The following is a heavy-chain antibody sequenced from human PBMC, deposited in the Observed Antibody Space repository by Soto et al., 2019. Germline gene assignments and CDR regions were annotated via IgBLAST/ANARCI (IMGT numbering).Heavy chain of an antibody. J-gene: IGHJ4*02. CDR2: IYDTGST. D-gene: IGHD3-3*01. V-gene: IGHV4-59*01. CDR1: GVSTSGFY. Sequence: QVRLQGSGPGLVRPSETLSLTCAVSGVSTSGFYWSWIRQPPGKGVEYIGYIYDTGSTYYNPSLKSRVTVSLDSSKNQFSLKLTSVTAADTAIYYCARGHLWLEDWGQGTLVTVSS. CDR3: ARGHLWLED.